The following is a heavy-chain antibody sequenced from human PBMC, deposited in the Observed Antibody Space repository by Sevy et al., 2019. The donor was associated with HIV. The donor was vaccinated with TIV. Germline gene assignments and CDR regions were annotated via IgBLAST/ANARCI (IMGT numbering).Heavy chain of an antibody. Sequence: GGSLRLSCAASGFTFSDYSMNWVRQAPGKGLEWVSYTSSSSTYIYYADSVKGRFTISRDNAKNSLYLQMNSLRAEDTAVYYCARDGLVGKMQFVYYYGMDVWGQGTTVTVSS. V-gene: IGHV3-21*01. J-gene: IGHJ6*02. CDR3: ARDGLVGKMQFVYYYGMDV. D-gene: IGHD2-2*03. CDR2: TSSSSTYI. CDR1: GFTFSDYS.